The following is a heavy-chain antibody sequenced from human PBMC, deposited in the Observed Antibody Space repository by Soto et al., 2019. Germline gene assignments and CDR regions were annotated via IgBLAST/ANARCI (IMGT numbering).Heavy chain of an antibody. CDR1: GFTFSSYG. D-gene: IGHD6-6*01. CDR2: IANDGSNK. CDR3: AKDNPAYSSSSGMDV. V-gene: IGHV3-30*18. Sequence: QVQLVESGGGVVQPGRSLRLSCADSGFTFSSYGMHWVRQAPGKGLEWVADIANDGSNKYYADSVKGRFTISRDNSKNTLYLQMNSLSAEDTAVYYCAKDNPAYSSSSGMDVLGQGTTVTVSS. J-gene: IGHJ6*02.